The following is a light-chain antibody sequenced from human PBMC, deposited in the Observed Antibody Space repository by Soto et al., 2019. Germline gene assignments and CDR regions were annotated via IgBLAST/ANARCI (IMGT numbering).Light chain of an antibody. CDR2: GAS. V-gene: IGKV3-15*01. CDR3: QQYGSSLL. J-gene: IGKJ3*01. Sequence: EIVMTQSPATLSVSPGERATLSCRASQSISSNLVWYQQKAGQAPRLLIYGASTRATGIPARFSGSGSGTEFTLTISRLEPEDFAVYYCQQYGSSLLFGPGTKVDIK. CDR1: QSISSN.